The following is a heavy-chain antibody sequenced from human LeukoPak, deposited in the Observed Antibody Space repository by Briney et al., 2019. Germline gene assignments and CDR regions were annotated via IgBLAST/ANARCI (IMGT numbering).Heavy chain of an antibody. CDR1: GFTFSSYG. V-gene: IGHV3-30*02. J-gene: IGHJ4*02. CDR2: IRYDGSNK. CDR3: AKARKNSSGWYVPPYFDY. D-gene: IGHD6-19*01. Sequence: RGSLRLSCAASGFTFSSYGMHSVRQAPGKGLERVAFIRYDGSNKYYADSVKGRFTISRDNSKNTLYLQMNSLRAEDTAVYYCAKARKNSSGWYVPPYFDYWGQGTLVTVSS.